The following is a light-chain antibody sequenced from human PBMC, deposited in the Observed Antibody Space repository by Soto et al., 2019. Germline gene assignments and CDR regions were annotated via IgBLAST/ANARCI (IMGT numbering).Light chain of an antibody. CDR2: DNT. V-gene: IGLV1-40*03. CDR1: SANIGAGFD. CDR3: QSYDRSLRGYVL. J-gene: IGLJ2*01. Sequence: QAVVTQPPSVSGAPGQRVTISCTGSSANIGAGFDVHWYQQFPGTAPKLLIYDNTHRPSGVPDRFSASKSGASASLAITGLQAEDEADYYCQSYDRSLRGYVLFGGGTKLT.